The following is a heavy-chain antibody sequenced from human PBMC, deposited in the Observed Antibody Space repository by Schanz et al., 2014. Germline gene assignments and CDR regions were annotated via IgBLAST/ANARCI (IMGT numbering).Heavy chain of an antibody. D-gene: IGHD6-13*01. CDR1: GFTFSNHG. CDR2: IRYDGSNK. J-gene: IGHJ3*02. Sequence: QVHLVESGGGVVQPGGSLRLSCAASGFTFSNHGMHWVRQAPGKGLEWAAFIRYDGSNKYYANSVKGRFTISRDNSKNTLYLQMNSLRAEDTAVYYCAKAGAGVHSSSWDAFDIWGQGTMVTVSS. CDR3: AKAGAGVHSSSWDAFDI. V-gene: IGHV3-30*02.